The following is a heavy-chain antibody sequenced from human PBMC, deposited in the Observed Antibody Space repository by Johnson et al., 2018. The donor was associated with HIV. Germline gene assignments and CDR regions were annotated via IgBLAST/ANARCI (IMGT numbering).Heavy chain of an antibody. CDR1: GLIVSSSY. CDR3: ASATVMATLSLGPWYPFDI. V-gene: IGHV3-53*01. D-gene: IGHD5-24*01. J-gene: IGHJ3*02. CDR2: IYSGGST. Sequence: VQVVESGGGLIQPGGSLRLSCAASGLIVSSSYMTWVRQGPGKGLEWVSVIYSGGSTYYADSVKGRSTIARDNSKNTLYLPINSLRAEDTAVYYCASATVMATLSLGPWYPFDIWGQGTMVTVSS.